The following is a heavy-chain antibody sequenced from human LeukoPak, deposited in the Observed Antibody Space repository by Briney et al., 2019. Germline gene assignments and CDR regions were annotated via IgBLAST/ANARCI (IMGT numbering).Heavy chain of an antibody. D-gene: IGHD1-7*01. CDR1: GYTFTSYG. J-gene: IGHJ3*02. V-gene: IGHV1-18*01. CDR2: ISAYNGNT. Sequence: GASVKVSCKASGYTFTSYGISWVRQAPGQGLEWKGWISAYNGNTNYAQKLQGRVTMTTDTSTSTAYMELRSLRSDDTAVYYCARVMYNWNYPNDAFDIWGQGTMVTVSS. CDR3: ARVMYNWNYPNDAFDI.